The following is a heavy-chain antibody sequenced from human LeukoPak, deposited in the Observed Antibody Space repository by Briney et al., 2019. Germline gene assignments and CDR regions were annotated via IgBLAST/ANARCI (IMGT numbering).Heavy chain of an antibody. CDR3: ASPIYVGY. CDR1: GFTFSDYG. D-gene: IGHD1-26*01. CDR2: ISGDGVST. J-gene: IGHJ4*02. Sequence: GGSLRLSCAASGFTFSDYGMHWVRQAPGKGLEWVSVISGDGVSTYYGDFVKGRFTISRDNSKNSLDLQMNSLRTEDTALYYCASPIYVGYWGQGTLVTVSS. V-gene: IGHV3-43*02.